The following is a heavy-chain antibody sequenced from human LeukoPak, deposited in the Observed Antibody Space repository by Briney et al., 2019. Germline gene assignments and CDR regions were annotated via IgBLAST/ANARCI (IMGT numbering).Heavy chain of an antibody. D-gene: IGHD2-15*01. J-gene: IGHJ6*02. CDR2: ISYDGSNK. V-gene: IGHV3-30-3*01. CDR1: GFTFSSYW. Sequence: GGSLRLSCAASGFTFSSYWMSWVRQAPGKGLEWVAVISYDGSNKYYADSVKGRFTISRDNSKNTLYLQMNSLRAEDTAVYYCARDLWSIGDIVVDAGYYYYGMDVWGQGTTVTVSS. CDR3: ARDLWSIGDIVVDAGYYYYGMDV.